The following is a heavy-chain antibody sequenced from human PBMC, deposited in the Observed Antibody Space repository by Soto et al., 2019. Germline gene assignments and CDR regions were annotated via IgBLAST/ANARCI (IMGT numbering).Heavy chain of an antibody. D-gene: IGHD1-1*01. J-gene: IGHJ6*02. V-gene: IGHV4-59*12. CDR3: TPGGVQEAAKGYYYYAMDV. CDR1: GGSISSYY. Sequence: SETLSLTCTVSGGSISSYYWSWIRQPPGRGLEWIGYIYYSGSTNYNPSLKSRVTISVDTSKNQFSLKAEDTAVYYCTPGGVQEAAKGYYYYAMDVWGQGTTVTVSS. CDR2: IYYSGST.